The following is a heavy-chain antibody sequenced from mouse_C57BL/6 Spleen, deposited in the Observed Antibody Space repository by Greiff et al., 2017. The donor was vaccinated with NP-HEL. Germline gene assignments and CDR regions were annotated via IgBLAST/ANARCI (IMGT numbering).Heavy chain of an antibody. Sequence: VQLQQPGAELVKPGASVKLSCKASGYTFTSYWMHWVKQRPGQGLEWIGMIHPNSGSTNYNEKFKSKATLTVDKSSSTAYMQLSSLTSEDSAVYYCARSYGKGGYFDVWGTGTTVTVSS. V-gene: IGHV1-64*01. CDR2: IHPNSGST. CDR3: ARSYGKGGYFDV. J-gene: IGHJ1*03. D-gene: IGHD2-1*01. CDR1: GYTFTSYW.